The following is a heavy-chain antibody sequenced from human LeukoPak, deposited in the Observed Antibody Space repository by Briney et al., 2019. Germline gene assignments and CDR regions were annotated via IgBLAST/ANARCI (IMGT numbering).Heavy chain of an antibody. CDR3: AKDRGEAIFGVVIDFDY. D-gene: IGHD3-3*01. Sequence: GGSLRLSCAASGFTLSSYAMSWVRQAPGKGLVWVSAISGSGGSTYYADSVKGRFTISRDNSKNTLYLQMNSLRAEDTAVYYCAKDRGEAIFGVVIDFDYWGQGTLVTVSS. J-gene: IGHJ4*02. CDR1: GFTLSSYA. CDR2: ISGSGGST. V-gene: IGHV3-23*01.